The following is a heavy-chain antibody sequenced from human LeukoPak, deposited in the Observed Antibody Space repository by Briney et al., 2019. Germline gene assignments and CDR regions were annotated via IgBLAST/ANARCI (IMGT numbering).Heavy chain of an antibody. Sequence: PSETLSLTCTVSGGSISSSSYYWGWIRQPPGKGLEWIGSIYYSGSTYYNPSLKSRVTISVDTSKNQFPLKLSSVTAADTAVYYCARHAVVTALYYFDYWGQGTLVTVSS. D-gene: IGHD2-21*02. CDR3: ARHAVVTALYYFDY. V-gene: IGHV4-39*01. CDR1: GGSISSSSYY. J-gene: IGHJ4*02. CDR2: IYYSGST.